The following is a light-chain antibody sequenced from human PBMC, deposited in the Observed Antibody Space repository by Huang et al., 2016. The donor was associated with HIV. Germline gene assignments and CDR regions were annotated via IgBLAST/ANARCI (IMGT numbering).Light chain of an antibody. CDR1: QDINNY. CDR3: QHYNGYPLT. V-gene: IGKV1-33*01. Sequence: DIQMTQSPSSLSASVGDRVPITCQASQDINNYLNWYQQRPGRAPKLLIYYASILDTGVPSRFSGSGSGTDFTFIISRLQPEDVATYYCQHYNGYPLTFGQGTR. CDR2: YAS. J-gene: IGKJ5*01.